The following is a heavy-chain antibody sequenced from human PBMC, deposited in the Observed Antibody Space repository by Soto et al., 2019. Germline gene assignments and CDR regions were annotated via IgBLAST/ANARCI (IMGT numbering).Heavy chain of an antibody. J-gene: IGHJ4*02. D-gene: IGHD6-13*01. CDR3: AKSAAGTPFSFDY. CDR1: GFTFSSYA. Sequence: GGSLRLSCAASGFTFSSYAMSWVRQAPGKGLEWVSVISGSGGSTYYADSVKGRFTISRDNSKNTLYLKMNSLRAEDTAVYYCAKSAAGTPFSFDYWGQGTLVTVSA. V-gene: IGHV3-23*01. CDR2: ISGSGGST.